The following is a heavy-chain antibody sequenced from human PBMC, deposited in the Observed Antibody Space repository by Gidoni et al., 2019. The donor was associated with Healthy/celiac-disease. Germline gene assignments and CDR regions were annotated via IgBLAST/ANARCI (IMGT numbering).Heavy chain of an antibody. CDR1: GGSISSYY. J-gene: IGHJ2*01. V-gene: IGHV4-59*08. CDR2: IYYSGST. Sequence: QVQLQASGPGLVQPSETLSLTCTVSGGSISSYYWSWIRQPPGKGLEWIGYIYYSGSTNYNPSLKSRVTISVDTSKNQFSLKLSSVTAADTAVDYCARAKRRDWYFDLWGRGTLVTVSS. CDR3: ARAKRRDWYFDL.